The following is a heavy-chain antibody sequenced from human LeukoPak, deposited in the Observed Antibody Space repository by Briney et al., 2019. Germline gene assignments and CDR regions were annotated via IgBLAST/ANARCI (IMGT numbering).Heavy chain of an antibody. J-gene: IGHJ4*02. Sequence: ASVKVSCKVSGYTLSDVSMHWVRQAPGKGLEWMGAFDPEDGETLYAQKFQGRVTLTGDTSTDTAYMELSSLRSEDTAVYYCAKGLNGFFDNVYWGQGTLVTVSS. CDR2: FDPEDGET. CDR1: GYTLSDVS. D-gene: IGHD2-8*01. CDR3: AKGLNGFFDNVY. V-gene: IGHV1-24*01.